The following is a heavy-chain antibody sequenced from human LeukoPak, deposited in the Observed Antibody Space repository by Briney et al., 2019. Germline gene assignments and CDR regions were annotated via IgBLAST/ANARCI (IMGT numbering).Heavy chain of an antibody. CDR3: AGMYYDILTGQSDY. J-gene: IGHJ4*02. D-gene: IGHD3-9*01. V-gene: IGHV4-4*07. CDR2: IYASGST. CDR1: GGSISSYY. Sequence: SETLSLTCTVSGGSISSYYWSWIRQPAGKGLEWIGRIYASGSTNYNPSLKSRVTMSVDTSKNQFSLKLSSVTAADTAVYYCAGMYYDILTGQSDYWGQGTLVTVSS.